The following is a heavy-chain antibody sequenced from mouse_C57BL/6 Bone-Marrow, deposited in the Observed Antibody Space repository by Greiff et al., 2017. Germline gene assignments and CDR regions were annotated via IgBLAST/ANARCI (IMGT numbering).Heavy chain of an antibody. J-gene: IGHJ2*01. D-gene: IGHD2-3*01. CDR1: GFNIKDDY. V-gene: IGHV14-4*01. Sequence: VQLQQSGAELVRPGASVKLSCTASGFNIKDDYIHWVKQRPEQGLEWIGWIDPDIGDTEYASKFQGKATITSDTSSNTAYLQLSSLTSEDTAVYYSSSFDGNYFDFWGQGTPLTVAS. CDR2: IDPDIGDT. CDR3: SSFDGNYFDF.